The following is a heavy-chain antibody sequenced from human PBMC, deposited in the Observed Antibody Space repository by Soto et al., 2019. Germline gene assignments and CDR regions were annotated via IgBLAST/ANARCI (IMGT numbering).Heavy chain of an antibody. J-gene: IGHJ4*02. Sequence: PLEAQSLTWAVYGGYFGGYYWRWIRQHPGKGLEWIGEINHIGSTNYNPSLKSRVTISVDTSKNQFSLKLSSVTAADTAVDYCARGLVVGPRGYLDFWAQGTQVTGTS. CDR2: INHIGST. V-gene: IGHV4-34*01. D-gene: IGHD3-22*01. CDR1: GGYFGGYY. CDR3: ARGLVVGPRGYLDF.